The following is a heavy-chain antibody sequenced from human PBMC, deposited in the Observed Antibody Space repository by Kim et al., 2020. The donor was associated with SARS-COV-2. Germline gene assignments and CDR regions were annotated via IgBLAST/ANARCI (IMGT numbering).Heavy chain of an antibody. CDR2: IDPSDSYT. CDR1: GYSFTSYW. D-gene: IGHD2-21*01. V-gene: IGHV5-10-1*01. J-gene: IGHJ4*02. CDR3: ARLHVHIVALDY. Sequence: GESLKISCKGSGYSFTSYWISWVRQMPGKGLEWMGRIDPSDSYTNYSPSFQGHVTISADKSISTAYLQWSSLKALDTAMYYCARLHVHIVALDYWGQGTLVTVSS.